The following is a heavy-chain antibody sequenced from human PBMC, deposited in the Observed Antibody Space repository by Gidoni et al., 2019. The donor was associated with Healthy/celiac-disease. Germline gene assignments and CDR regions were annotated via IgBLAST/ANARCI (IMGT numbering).Heavy chain of an antibody. V-gene: IGHV4-59*08. D-gene: IGHD2-21*02. CDR1: GGSISSYY. CDR3: ARHESRYCGGDCYSDAFDI. J-gene: IGHJ3*02. Sequence: QVQLQESGPGLVKPSETLSLTCTVSGGSISSYYWSWIRQPPGKGLEWIGYIYYSGSTNYTPSLKSRVTISVDTSKNQFSLKLSSVTAADTAVYYCARHESRYCGGDCYSDAFDIWGQGTMVTVSS. CDR2: IYYSGST.